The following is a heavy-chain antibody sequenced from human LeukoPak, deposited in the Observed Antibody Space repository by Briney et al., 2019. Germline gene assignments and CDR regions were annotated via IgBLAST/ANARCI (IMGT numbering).Heavy chain of an antibody. CDR3: ARSSSWYPNWFDP. J-gene: IGHJ5*02. D-gene: IGHD6-13*01. V-gene: IGHV1-8*01. CDR1: GYTFTSYD. CDR2: MNLNSGNT. Sequence: ASVKVSCKASGYTFTSYDINWVRQATGQGLEWMGWMNLNSGNTGYAQKFQGRVTMTRNTSISTAYKELSSLRSEDTAVYYCARSSSWYPNWFDPWGQGTLVTVSS.